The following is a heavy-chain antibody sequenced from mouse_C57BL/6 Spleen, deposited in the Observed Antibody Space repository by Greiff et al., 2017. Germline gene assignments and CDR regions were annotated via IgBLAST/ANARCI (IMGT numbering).Heavy chain of an antibody. CDR2: ISDGGSDT. V-gene: IGHV5-4*03. CDR3: ASSGYWYFDV. D-gene: IGHD6-1*01. J-gene: IGHJ1*03. Sequence: EVKLVESGGGLVKPGGSLKLSCAASGFTFSSYAMSWVRQTPEKRLEWVATISDGGSDTYYPDNVKGRFTISRDNAKNNLYLQMSHLKSEDTAMYYCASSGYWYFDVWGTGTTVTVSS. CDR1: GFTFSSYA.